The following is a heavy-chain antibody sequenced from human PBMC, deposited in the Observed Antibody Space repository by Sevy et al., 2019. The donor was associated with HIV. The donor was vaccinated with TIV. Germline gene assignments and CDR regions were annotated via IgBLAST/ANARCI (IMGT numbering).Heavy chain of an antibody. Sequence: GGSLRLSCAASGFTFSSYGMHWVRQAPGKGLEWVAVISYDGSNKYYADSVKGRFTISRYNSKNTLYLQMNSLRAEDTAVYYCAKGLAPSYSGYDQDYYYYGMDVWGQGTTVTVSS. CDR2: ISYDGSNK. V-gene: IGHV3-30*18. CDR3: AKGLAPSYSGYDQDYYYYGMDV. D-gene: IGHD5-12*01. J-gene: IGHJ6*02. CDR1: GFTFSSYG.